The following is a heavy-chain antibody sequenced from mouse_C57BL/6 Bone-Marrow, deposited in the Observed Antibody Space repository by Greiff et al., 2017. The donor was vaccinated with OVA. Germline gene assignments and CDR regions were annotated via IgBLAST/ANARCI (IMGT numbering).Heavy chain of an antibody. CDR2: IHPNSGGP. CDR1: GYTFTSYW. D-gene: IGHD1-1*01. Sequence: QVQLQQPGAELVKPGASVTLSCKASGYTFTSYWMHWVKQRPGQGLEWIGMIHPNSGGPNYNEKFKSKATLTVDKSSSTAYMQLSSLTSEDSAVYYCARDYYGSGTRYWYFDVWGTGTTVTVSS. CDR3: ARDYYGSGTRYWYFDV. V-gene: IGHV1-64*01. J-gene: IGHJ1*03.